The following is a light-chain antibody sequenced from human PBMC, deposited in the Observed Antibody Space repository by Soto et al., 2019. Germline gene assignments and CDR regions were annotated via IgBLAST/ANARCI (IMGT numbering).Light chain of an antibody. CDR3: CSYAGSSTLV. J-gene: IGLJ2*01. Sequence: QSALTQPASVSGSPGQSSTISCTGTSSDVGSYNLVSWYQQHPGKAPKLMIYEVSKRPSGVSNRFSGSKSGNMASLTISGLQAEDEADYYCCSYAGSSTLVFGGWTKVTVL. CDR2: EVS. CDR1: SSDVGSYNL. V-gene: IGLV2-23*02.